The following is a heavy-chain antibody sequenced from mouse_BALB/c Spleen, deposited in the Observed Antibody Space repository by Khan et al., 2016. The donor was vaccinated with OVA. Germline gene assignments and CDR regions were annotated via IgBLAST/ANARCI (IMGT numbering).Heavy chain of an antibody. D-gene: IGHD2-14*01. Sequence: QIQLVQSRPELKKPGETVRISCKASGYTFTTAGMQWVQKMPGKGLKWIGWINTHSGVPKYAEDFKGRFAFSLDTSASTAYLQITNLKNEDTATYFCARGGAAYYRNDGGAMDYWGQGTSVTVSS. CDR3: ARGGAAYYRNDGGAMDY. CDR2: INTHSGVP. CDR1: GYTFTTAG. J-gene: IGHJ4*01. V-gene: IGHV9-4*02.